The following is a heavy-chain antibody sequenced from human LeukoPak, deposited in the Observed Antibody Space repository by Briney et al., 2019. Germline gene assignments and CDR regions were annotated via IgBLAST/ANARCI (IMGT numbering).Heavy chain of an antibody. CDR1: GGSLSGYY. D-gene: IGHD2-21*02. J-gene: IGHJ4*02. CDR2: INHSGST. Sequence: KPSETLSLTCAVYGGSLSGYYWSWIRQPPGKGLEWIGEINHSGSTNYNPSLKSRVTISVDTSKNQFSLKLSSVAAADTAVYYCARGTLVVVTATRGWGDDYFDYWGQGTLVTVSS. CDR3: ARGTLVVVTATRGWGDDYFDY. V-gene: IGHV4-34*01.